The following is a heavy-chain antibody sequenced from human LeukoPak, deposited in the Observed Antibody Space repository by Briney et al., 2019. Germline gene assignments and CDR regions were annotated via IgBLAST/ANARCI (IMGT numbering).Heavy chain of an antibody. J-gene: IGHJ6*03. Sequence: ASVKVSCKASGGTFSSYAISWVRQAPGQGLEWMGGIIPIFGTANYAQKFQGRVTITADKSTSTAYMELSSLRSEDAAVYYCARDSQNQWFREAHYYYYYMDVWGKGTTVTVSS. V-gene: IGHV1-69*06. CDR3: ARDSQNQWFREAHYYYYYMDV. D-gene: IGHD3-10*01. CDR2: IIPIFGTA. CDR1: GGTFSSYA.